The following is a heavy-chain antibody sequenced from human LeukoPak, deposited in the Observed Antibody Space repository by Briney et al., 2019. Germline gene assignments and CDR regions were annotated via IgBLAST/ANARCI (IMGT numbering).Heavy chain of an antibody. CDR1: GCPFSSYV. V-gene: IGHV3-23*01. CDR2: ISGSGGST. D-gene: IGHD6-19*01. Sequence: PGGSLRLSCAASGCPFSSYVMSWVRLAPGKGLECVSDISGSGGSTNYADSVKGRFTISRDNSKNTLYVQMNSLRAEDTAIYYCATGHSSGWIGHFDLWGQGTLVTVSS. J-gene: IGHJ4*02. CDR3: ATGHSSGWIGHFDL.